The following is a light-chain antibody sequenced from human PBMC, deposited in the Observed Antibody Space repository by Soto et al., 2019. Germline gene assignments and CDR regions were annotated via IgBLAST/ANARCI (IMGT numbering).Light chain of an antibody. Sequence: QSALTQPASVSGAPGQSITASCTGTSSDVGGYNYVSWYQQYPGKVPRLMIYDVTNRPSGVSNRFSGSKSGNTASLTISGLQAEDEADYYCSSYRRGSTYVFGTGTKVTVL. CDR3: SSYRRGSTYV. V-gene: IGLV2-14*01. CDR1: SSDVGGYNY. CDR2: DVT. J-gene: IGLJ1*01.